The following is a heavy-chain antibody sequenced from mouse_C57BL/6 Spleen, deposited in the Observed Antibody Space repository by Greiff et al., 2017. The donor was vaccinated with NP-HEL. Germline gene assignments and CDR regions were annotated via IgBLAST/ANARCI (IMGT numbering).Heavy chain of an antibody. CDR1: GYTFTSYW. J-gene: IGHJ3*01. CDR3: ARFGYPSWFAY. CDR2: IDPSDSYT. V-gene: IGHV1-69*01. Sequence: QVQLQQPGAELVMPGASVKLSCKASGYTFTSYWMHWVKQRPGQGLEWIGEIDPSDSYTNYNQKFKGKSTLTVDKSSSTGYMQLSSLTSEDSAVYYCARFGYPSWFAYWGQGTLVTVSA. D-gene: IGHD2-2*01.